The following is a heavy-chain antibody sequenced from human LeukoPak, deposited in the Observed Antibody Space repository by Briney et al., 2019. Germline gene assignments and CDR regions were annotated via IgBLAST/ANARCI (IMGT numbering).Heavy chain of an antibody. J-gene: IGHJ4*02. CDR1: GFTFSSYS. CDR3: ARDRGDLSQWPFY. Sequence: GGSLRLSCAASGFTFSSYSMNWVRQAPGKGLEWVSSISSSSSYIYYADSVKGRFTISRDNAKNSLYLQMNSLRAEDTAVYYCARDRGDLSQWPFYWGQGTLVTVSS. D-gene: IGHD6-19*01. V-gene: IGHV3-21*01. CDR2: ISSSSSYI.